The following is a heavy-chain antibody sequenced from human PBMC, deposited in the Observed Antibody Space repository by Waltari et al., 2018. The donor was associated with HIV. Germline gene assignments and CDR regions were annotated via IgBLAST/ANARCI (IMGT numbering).Heavy chain of an antibody. Sequence: QVQLVQSGAEVKKPGSSVKVSCKASRGSFSSYAFSWVRQAPGQGLEWMGRIIPILGMTNYAQKFQGRVTITADRSTSTAYMELTNLRSEDTAVYFCAREGAIVVVVAGGFDAFDVWGQGTPVTVSS. CDR1: RGSFSSYA. CDR3: AREGAIVVVVAGGFDAFDV. CDR2: IIPILGMT. D-gene: IGHD2-15*01. V-gene: IGHV1-69*04. J-gene: IGHJ3*01.